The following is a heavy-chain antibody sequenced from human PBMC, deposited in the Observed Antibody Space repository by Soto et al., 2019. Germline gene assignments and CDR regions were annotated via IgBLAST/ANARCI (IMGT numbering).Heavy chain of an antibody. D-gene: IGHD1-26*01. V-gene: IGHV3-73*02. J-gene: IGHJ4*02. CDR1: GFTLSGSA. CDR2: IRSKTHSYAT. Sequence: EVQLVESGGGLVQPGESLKLSCEASGFTLSGSAVHWVRQASGKGLEWVGRIRSKTHSYATEYIASVKGRFTMSRDDSNNTAYLQMNGLKTDDTAVYYCTRSGWSYSFGYWGQGTLVTVSS. CDR3: TRSGWSYSFGY.